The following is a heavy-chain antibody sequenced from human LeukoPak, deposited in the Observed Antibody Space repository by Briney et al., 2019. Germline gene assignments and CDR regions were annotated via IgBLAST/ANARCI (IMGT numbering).Heavy chain of an antibody. CDR2: VSWNSDSI. D-gene: IGHD6-19*01. J-gene: IGHJ3*02. Sequence: PGRSLRLSCAASGFTFDDYAMHWVRQAPGKGLEWVSGVSWNSDSIGYADSVKGRFTISRDNAKNSLYLQMNSLRAEDMALYYCAKDMGVAGTMGAFDIWGQGTMVTVSS. V-gene: IGHV3-9*03. CDR3: AKDMGVAGTMGAFDI. CDR1: GFTFDDYA.